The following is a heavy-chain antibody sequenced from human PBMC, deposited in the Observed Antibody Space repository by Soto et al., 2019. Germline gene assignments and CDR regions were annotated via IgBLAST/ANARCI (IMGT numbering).Heavy chain of an antibody. CDR3: ARDLVRDEHNYIY. CDR1: GYSFTSFY. D-gene: IGHD1-1*01. Sequence: QVQLVQSGSEVKKPGASVKVSCKASGYSFTSFYMHWVRQAPGQGLEWMGIINPSVGSASYAQKFQDGLATTRDTYTSSDPILLSSLRSEDTSVYFCARDLVRDEHNYIYWGQGTLVTVSS. CDR2: INPSVGSA. J-gene: IGHJ4*02. V-gene: IGHV1-46*01.